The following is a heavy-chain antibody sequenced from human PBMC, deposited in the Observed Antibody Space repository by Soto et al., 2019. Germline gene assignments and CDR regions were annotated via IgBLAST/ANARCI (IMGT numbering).Heavy chain of an antibody. Sequence: SETLSLTCNVSGGSISSGDYYWSWIRQPPGKGLEWIGYIYYSGFTYYNPSLKSRVIISVDTSKNQISLKVRSVTAADTAVYFFARVTPPTADFDYWTGYYTHDYWGQGALVT. CDR2: IYYSGFT. CDR1: GGSISSGDYY. J-gene: IGHJ4*02. V-gene: IGHV4-30-4*01. D-gene: IGHD3-3*01. CDR3: ARVTPPTADFDYWTGYYTHDY.